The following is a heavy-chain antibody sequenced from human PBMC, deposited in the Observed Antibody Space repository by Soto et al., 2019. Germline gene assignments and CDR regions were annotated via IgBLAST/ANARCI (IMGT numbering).Heavy chain of an antibody. CDR1: GFAFSNYA. J-gene: IGHJ4*02. CDR3: AKDRTVAARNFDS. D-gene: IGHD6-6*01. CDR2: ISTSIDAT. V-gene: IGHV3-23*01. Sequence: EVQLLESGGGLVQPGGSLRLSCAASGFAFSNYAMHWVRQAPGKGLAWVSSISTSIDATYYADSVKGRFTISRDASKNTLYLQMTSLRAEDSAVYYCAKDRTVAARNFDSWRQRTQGTVSS.